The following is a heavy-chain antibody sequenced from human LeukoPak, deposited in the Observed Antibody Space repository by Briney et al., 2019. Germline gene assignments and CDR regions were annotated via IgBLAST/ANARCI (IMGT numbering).Heavy chain of an antibody. CDR3: AKDRGSSWYPNFDY. D-gene: IGHD6-13*01. J-gene: IGHJ4*02. Sequence: GRSLRLSCAASGFTFDDYAMHWVRHAQGKGLEWVSGISWNSGSIGYADSVKGRFTISRDNAKNSLYLQMNSLRAEDTALYYCAKDRGSSWYPNFDYWGQGTLVTVSS. CDR2: ISWNSGSI. V-gene: IGHV3-9*01. CDR1: GFTFDDYA.